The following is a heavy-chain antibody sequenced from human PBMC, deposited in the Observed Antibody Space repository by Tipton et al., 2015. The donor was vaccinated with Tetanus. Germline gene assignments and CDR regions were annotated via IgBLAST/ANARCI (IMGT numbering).Heavy chain of an antibody. V-gene: IGHV3-64*02. J-gene: IGHJ4*02. D-gene: IGHD3-10*01. CDR2: ITGDGGRT. CDR3: AREGIYGSADY. Sequence: SLRLSCVASGFTFSSYGMHWVRQAPGKGLESVSAITGDGGRTFYADSVRGRLSISRDNSKNTLYRQMGSLSPADMAMYYCAREGIYGSADYWGQGALVSVSA. CDR1: GFTFSSYG.